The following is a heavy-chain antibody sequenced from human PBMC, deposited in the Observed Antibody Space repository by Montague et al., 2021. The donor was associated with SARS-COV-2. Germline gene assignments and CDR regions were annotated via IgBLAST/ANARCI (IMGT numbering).Heavy chain of an antibody. CDR1: GGSISSSGYY. CDR2: IYYSGST. Sequence: SETLSLTCTVSGGSISSSGYYWGWIRQPPGKGLEWIGCIYYSGSTYYNPSLKSRVTISVDTSKNQFSLKLSSVTAADTAVYYCARHESLWLRVFLYYFDYWGQGTMVTVSS. J-gene: IGHJ4*03. CDR3: ARHESLWLRVFLYYFDY. D-gene: IGHD5-12*01. V-gene: IGHV4-39*01.